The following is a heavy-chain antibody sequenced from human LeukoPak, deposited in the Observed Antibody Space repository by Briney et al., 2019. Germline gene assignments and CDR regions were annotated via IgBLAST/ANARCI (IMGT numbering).Heavy chain of an antibody. CDR1: GFTFSSYA. Sequence: GGSLRLSCAASGFTFSSYAMSWVRQAPGKGLEWVPAISGSGGSTYYADSVKGRFTISRDDSKNTLYLQMNSLRAEDTAVYYCAKVEAARPIPQYFQHWGQGTLVTVSS. CDR2: ISGSGGST. J-gene: IGHJ1*01. V-gene: IGHV3-23*01. D-gene: IGHD6-6*01. CDR3: AKVEAARPIPQYFQH.